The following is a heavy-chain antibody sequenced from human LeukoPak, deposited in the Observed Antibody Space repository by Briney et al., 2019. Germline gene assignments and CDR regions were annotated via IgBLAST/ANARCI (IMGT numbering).Heavy chain of an antibody. J-gene: IGHJ6*02. CDR1: GFTFSSYA. CDR3: ARDRSYGDYAYYYYYGMDV. Sequence: GGSLRLSCAASGFTFSSYAMHWVHQAPGKGLEWVAVISYDGSNKYYADSVKGRFTISRDNSKNTLYLQMNSLRAEDTAVYYCARDRSYGDYAYYYYYGMDVWGQGTTVTVSS. D-gene: IGHD4-17*01. V-gene: IGHV3-30-3*01. CDR2: ISYDGSNK.